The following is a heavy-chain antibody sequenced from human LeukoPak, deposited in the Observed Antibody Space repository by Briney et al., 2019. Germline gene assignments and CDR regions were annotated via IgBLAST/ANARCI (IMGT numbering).Heavy chain of an antibody. V-gene: IGHV4-34*01. J-gene: IGHJ2*01. CDR1: GGSFSGYY. CDR2: INHSGST. Sequence: SETLSLTCAVYGGSFSGYYWSWIRQPPGKGLEWIGEINHSGSTNYNPSLKSRVTISVDTSKNQFSLKLSSVTAADTAVYYCARHPRGKGNWYFDLWGRGTLVTVSS. D-gene: IGHD3-10*01. CDR3: ARHPRGKGNWYFDL.